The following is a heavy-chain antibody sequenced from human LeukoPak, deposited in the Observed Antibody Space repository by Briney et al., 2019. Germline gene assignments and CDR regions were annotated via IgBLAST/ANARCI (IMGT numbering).Heavy chain of an antibody. CDR1: GGTFSSYA. CDR2: IIPIFGIA. D-gene: IGHD4-17*01. J-gene: IGHJ1*01. Sequence: ASVKVSCKASGGTFSSYAISWVRKAPGQGLEWMGSIIPIFGIANYAQKFQGRVTITADKSTSTAYMELSSLRSEDTAVYYCARDGGDYMAEYFQHWGQGTLVTVSS. CDR3: ARDGGDYMAEYFQH. V-gene: IGHV1-69*04.